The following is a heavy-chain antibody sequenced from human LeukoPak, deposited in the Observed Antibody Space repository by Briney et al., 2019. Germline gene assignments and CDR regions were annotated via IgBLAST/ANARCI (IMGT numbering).Heavy chain of an antibody. CDR1: GGTFSSYA. Sequence: ASVKVSCKASGGTFSSYAISWVRQAPGQGLEWMGGIIPIFGTANYAQKFQGRVTITADESTSTAYMELSSLRSEDTAVYYCARVYRRYYDFWSGYFGGDAFDIWGQGTMVTVSS. J-gene: IGHJ3*02. D-gene: IGHD3-3*01. CDR3: ARVYRRYYDFWSGYFGGDAFDI. V-gene: IGHV1-69*13. CDR2: IIPIFGTA.